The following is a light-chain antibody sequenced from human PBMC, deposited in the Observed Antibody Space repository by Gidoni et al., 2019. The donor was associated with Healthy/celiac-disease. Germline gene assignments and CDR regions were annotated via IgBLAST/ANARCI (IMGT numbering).Light chain of an antibody. V-gene: IGKV4-1*01. J-gene: IGKJ4*01. Sequence: DFVMTQSPDSLAVSLCERATINCKSSQSVLYSSNNKNYLAWYQQKPGQPPKLLIYWASTRESGVPDRFSGSGSGTDFTLTISSLQAEDVAVYYCQQYYSTPPLTFGGXTKVEIK. CDR1: QSVLYSSNNKNY. CDR3: QQYYSTPPLT. CDR2: WAS.